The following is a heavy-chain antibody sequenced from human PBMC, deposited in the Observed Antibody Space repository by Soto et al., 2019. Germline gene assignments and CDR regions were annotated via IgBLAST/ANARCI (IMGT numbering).Heavy chain of an antibody. J-gene: IGHJ4*02. CDR2: ISLDGRKK. V-gene: IGHV3-30*18. CDR1: GFSLRYYG. Sequence: QVQLVESGGGVVQPGRSLRLSCAASGFSLRYYGIHWVRQVPGKGLEWVAIISLDGRKKYYADSLKGRFTISRDNAENTVDLQMNSLRDEDTAVYYFANGSKGRYRYGANLDYWGQGTVVTVSS. CDR3: ANGSKGRYRYGANLDY. D-gene: IGHD5-18*01.